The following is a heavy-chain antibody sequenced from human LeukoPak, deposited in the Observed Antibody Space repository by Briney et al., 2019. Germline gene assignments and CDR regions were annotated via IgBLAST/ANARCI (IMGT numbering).Heavy chain of an antibody. CDR3: AKHPEGSSWYSSYYYYMDV. D-gene: IGHD6-13*01. V-gene: IGHV3-23*01. Sequence: PGGSLRLSCAASGFTFSSSAMSWVRQAPGKGLEWVSTISGSDSSTHYADSVKGRFTISRDNSKNTLYLQMNSLRAEDTAVYYCAKHPEGSSWYSSYYYYMDVWGKGTTVTISS. CDR2: ISGSDSST. CDR1: GFTFSSSA. J-gene: IGHJ6*03.